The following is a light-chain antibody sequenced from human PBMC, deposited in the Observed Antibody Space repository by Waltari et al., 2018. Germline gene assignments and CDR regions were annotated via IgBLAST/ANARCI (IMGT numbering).Light chain of an antibody. V-gene: IGKV3-20*01. J-gene: IGKJ1*01. Sequence: EIVLTQSPGTLSVSPGERASVSCRASQSVSSSYLAWYQQKPGQAPRLLIYGASSRATGIPDRLSGSGSGTDFTLTISRLEPEDFAVYYCQQYGNSPRTFGQGTKVEIK. CDR3: QQYGNSPRT. CDR2: GAS. CDR1: QSVSSSY.